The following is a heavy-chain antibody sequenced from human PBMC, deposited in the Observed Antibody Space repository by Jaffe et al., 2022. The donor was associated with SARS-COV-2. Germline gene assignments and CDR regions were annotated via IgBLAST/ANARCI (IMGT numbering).Heavy chain of an antibody. CDR1: GGSISRYD. V-gene: IGHV4-59*01. J-gene: IGHJ3*02. D-gene: IGHD3-10*01. CDR2: IYDSGST. CDR3: ARVGKGTYYYGSGSYYTAFDI. Sequence: QVQLQESGPGLVKPSETLSLTCTVSGGSISRYDWSCIRQPPGKGLEWIGYIYDSGSTNYNPSLKSRVNISVDTSKNQFSLKLNSVTAADTAVYYCARVGKGTYYYGSGSYYTAFDIWGQGTMVTVSS.